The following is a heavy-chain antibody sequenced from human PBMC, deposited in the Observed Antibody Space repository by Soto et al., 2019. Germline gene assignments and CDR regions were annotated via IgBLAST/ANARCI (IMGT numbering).Heavy chain of an antibody. J-gene: IGHJ5*02. CDR3: ARSSSWYWFDP. CDR2: INPSGGST. V-gene: IGHV1-46*01. D-gene: IGHD6-13*01. CDR1: GYTFTRYG. Sequence: ASVKVSCKASGYTFTRYGISWVRQAPGQGLEWMGIINPSGGSTSYAQKFQGRVTMTRDTSTSTVYMELSSLRSEDTAVYYCARSSSWYWFDPWGQGTLVTVSS.